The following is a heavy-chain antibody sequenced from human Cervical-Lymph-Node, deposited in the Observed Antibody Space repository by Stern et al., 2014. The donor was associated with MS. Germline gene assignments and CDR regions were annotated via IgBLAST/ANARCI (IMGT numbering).Heavy chain of an antibody. CDR2: LYYTGSTP. CDR1: GVSISFYY. V-gene: IGHV4-59*01. CDR3: ARDPLYSGYVGSGVYDI. J-gene: IGHJ3*02. D-gene: IGHD5-12*01. Sequence: QVQLQESGPGLVKPSETLSLTCSVSGVSISFYYWSWIRQPPGKGLEWIGYLYYTGSTPYYNPSLKSRVTISADTSKNQLSLKLRSVTAADTAVYYCARDPLYSGYVGSGVYDIWGQGTTVFVSS.